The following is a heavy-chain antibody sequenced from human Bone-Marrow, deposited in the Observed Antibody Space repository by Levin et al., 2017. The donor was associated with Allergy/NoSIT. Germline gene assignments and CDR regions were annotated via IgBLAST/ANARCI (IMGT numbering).Heavy chain of an antibody. CDR2: ISYDGSNK. Sequence: GGSLRLSCAASGFTFSSYAMHWVRQAPGKGLEWVAVISYDGSNKYYADSVKGRFTISRDNSKNTLYLQMNSLRAEDTAVYYCAKRTWVWGQGTTVTVSS. CDR1: GFTFSSYA. V-gene: IGHV3-30-3*02. J-gene: IGHJ6*02. CDR3: AKRTWV. D-gene: IGHD1-1*01.